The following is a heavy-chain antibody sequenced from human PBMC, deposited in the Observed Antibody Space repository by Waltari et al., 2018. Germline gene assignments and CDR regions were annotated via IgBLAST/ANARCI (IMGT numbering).Heavy chain of an antibody. CDR3: ARDRILSSGDY. CDR1: GYTFTDYY. J-gene: IGHJ4*02. Sequence: VQLVQSGAEVKKPGATVKISCKVSGYTFTDYYMHWVRQAPGQRLEWMGGINAGNGNTKYSQKFQGRVTITRDTSASTAYMELSSLRSEDTAVYYCARDRILSSGDYWGQGTLVTVSS. V-gene: IGHV1-3*01. CDR2: INAGNGNT. D-gene: IGHD6-25*01.